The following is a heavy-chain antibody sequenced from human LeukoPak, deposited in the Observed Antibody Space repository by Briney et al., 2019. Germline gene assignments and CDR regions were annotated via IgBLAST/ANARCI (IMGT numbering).Heavy chain of an antibody. CDR2: IHYSGST. V-gene: IGHV4-59*08. CDR3: ARMHSGYYSDAHDAFDI. J-gene: IGHJ3*02. CDR1: GGSISSSY. Sequence: SETLSLTCTVSGGSISSSYWNWIRQPPGRGLEWIGDIHYSGSTNYNPSLKSRVAISVDTSKNQFSLKLSSVTAADTAVYYCARMHSGYYSDAHDAFDIWGQGTMVTVSS. D-gene: IGHD1-26*01.